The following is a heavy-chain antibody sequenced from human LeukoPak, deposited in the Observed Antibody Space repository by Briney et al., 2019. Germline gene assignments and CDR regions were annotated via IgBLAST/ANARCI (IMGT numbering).Heavy chain of an antibody. D-gene: IGHD5-12*01. J-gene: IGHJ1*01. CDR2: ISGSGGST. Sequence: GGSLRLSCTGSGFTFSTYAMRWVRQAPGKGLEWVTVISGSGGSTYYADPGKGRITISRDNSKNTLYLQMSSLRAEDTAVYYCARDLGYSLGARSPWGQGTLVTVSS. V-gene: IGHV3-23*01. CDR1: GFTFSTYA. CDR3: ARDLGYSLGARSP.